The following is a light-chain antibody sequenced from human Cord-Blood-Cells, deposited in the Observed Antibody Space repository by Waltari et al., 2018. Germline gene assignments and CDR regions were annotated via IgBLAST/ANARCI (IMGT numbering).Light chain of an antibody. Sequence: SSELTQDPAVSVALGQTVRITCQGDSLRSYYASWYQQKPGQAPVLVIYGKNNRPSGIPDRFSGSSSGNTASLNITGAQAEEEADYYCNSRDSSGNHLVVFGGGTKLTVL. CDR1: SLRSYY. J-gene: IGLJ2*01. CDR3: NSRDSSGNHLVV. CDR2: GKN. V-gene: IGLV3-19*01.